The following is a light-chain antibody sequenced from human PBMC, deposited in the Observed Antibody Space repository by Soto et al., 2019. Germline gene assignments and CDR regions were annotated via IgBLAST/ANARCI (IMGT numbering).Light chain of an antibody. CDR2: GAS. J-gene: IGKJ1*01. CDR3: RSDEWT. CDR1: QSISSPF. V-gene: IGKV3-20*01. Sequence: EIVLTQSPATLSLSPGERATLSCRASQSISSPFLAWYQQKPGQAPRLFIHGASSRATGIPDRFSGSGSGTAFPLTITRLEPEDFAVYYCRSDEWTFGQGTKVE.